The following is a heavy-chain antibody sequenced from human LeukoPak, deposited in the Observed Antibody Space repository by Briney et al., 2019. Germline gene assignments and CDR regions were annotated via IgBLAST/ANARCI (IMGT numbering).Heavy chain of an antibody. CDR1: GYTFTSYY. V-gene: IGHV1-46*01. D-gene: IGHD3-22*01. CDR2: INPSGGST. CDR3: ATVGPYYYDSSGYLFDY. Sequence: ASVKVSCKASGYTFTSYYMHWVRQAPGQGLEWMGIINPSGGSTSYAQKFQGRVTMTRDMSTSTVYMELSSLRSEDTAVYYCATVGPYYYDSSGYLFDYWGQGTLVTVSS. J-gene: IGHJ4*02.